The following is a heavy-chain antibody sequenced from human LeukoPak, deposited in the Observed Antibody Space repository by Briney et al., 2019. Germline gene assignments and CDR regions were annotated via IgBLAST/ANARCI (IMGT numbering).Heavy chain of an antibody. D-gene: IGHD1-26*01. CDR3: AREGVGATKRGAFDY. CDR1: GGTFSSYA. Sequence: ASVKVSCKASGGTFSSYAISWVRQAPGQGLEWMEGIIPIFGTANYAQKFQGRVTITADESTSTAYMELSSLRFEDTAVYYCAREGVGATKRGAFDYWGQGTLVTVSS. V-gene: IGHV1-69*13. J-gene: IGHJ4*02. CDR2: IIPIFGTA.